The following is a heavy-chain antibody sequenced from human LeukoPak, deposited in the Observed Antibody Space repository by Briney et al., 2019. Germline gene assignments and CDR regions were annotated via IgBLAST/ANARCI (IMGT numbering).Heavy chain of an antibody. J-gene: IGHJ6*02. V-gene: IGHV1-2*02. CDR3: ARDIVVVPAATGAGRGYYGMDV. CDR2: INPSSGGT. CDR1: GYTFTGHY. D-gene: IGHD2-2*01. Sequence: ASVKVSCKASGYTFTGHYMHWVRQAPGQGLEWMGWINPSSGGTNYAQKFQGRVTMTRDTSISTAYMELSSLRSDDTAVYYCARDIVVVPAATGAGRGYYGMDVWGQGTLVTVSS.